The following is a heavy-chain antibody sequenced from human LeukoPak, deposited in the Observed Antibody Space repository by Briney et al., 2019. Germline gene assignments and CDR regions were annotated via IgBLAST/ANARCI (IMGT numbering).Heavy chain of an antibody. D-gene: IGHD3-9*01. J-gene: IGHJ4*02. V-gene: IGHV1-2*02. Sequence: ASVKVSCKASGYTFTGYYMHWVRQAPGQGLEWMGWINPNSGGTNYAQKFQGRVTMTRDTSISPAYMELSRLRSDDTAVYYCARGAHYDILTGPLFDYWGQGTLVTVSS. CDR1: GYTFTGYY. CDR3: ARGAHYDILTGPLFDY. CDR2: INPNSGGT.